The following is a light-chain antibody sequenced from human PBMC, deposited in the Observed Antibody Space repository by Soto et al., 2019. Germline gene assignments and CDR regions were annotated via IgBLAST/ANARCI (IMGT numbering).Light chain of an antibody. J-gene: IGKJ4*01. V-gene: IGKV1-5*01. Sequence: DIQMTQSPSTLSASVGDRVTITCRASQSINNWLAWYQQKPCKAPKFLIYDASNLESGVPSRFSGSASGTEFTPTISSLQPEDFATYYCQQSYITPTLTFGGGTKLDIK. CDR1: QSINNW. CDR3: QQSYITPTLT. CDR2: DAS.